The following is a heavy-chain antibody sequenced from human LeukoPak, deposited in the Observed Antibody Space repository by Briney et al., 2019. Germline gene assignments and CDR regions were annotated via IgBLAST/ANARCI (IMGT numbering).Heavy chain of an antibody. V-gene: IGHV4-59*01. J-gene: IGHJ4*02. CDR3: ARAGPQHLNWRYYIDS. D-gene: IGHD1-1*01. Sequence: SETLSLTCTVSGDSINQYFWSWLRQSPGKGLEWIGHISHSGNTNYNPSLKSRVTISLDKSNNQFSLRLSSVTAADTAVYYCARAGPQHLNWRYYIDSWGQGILVTVSS. CDR1: GDSINQYF. CDR2: ISHSGNT.